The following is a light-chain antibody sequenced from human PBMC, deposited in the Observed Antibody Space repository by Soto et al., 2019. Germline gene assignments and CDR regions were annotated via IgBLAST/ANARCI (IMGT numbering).Light chain of an antibody. CDR2: DAS. Sequence: EMVLTQSPATLSLSPGERATLSCRASQSVGSYLAWYQQKPGQAPRLLIYDASNRATGIPARFSGSGSGTDFTLTISSLEPEDCAVYYCQQRSNWPPYTFGQGTKLEIK. J-gene: IGKJ2*01. CDR1: QSVGSY. CDR3: QQRSNWPPYT. V-gene: IGKV3-11*01.